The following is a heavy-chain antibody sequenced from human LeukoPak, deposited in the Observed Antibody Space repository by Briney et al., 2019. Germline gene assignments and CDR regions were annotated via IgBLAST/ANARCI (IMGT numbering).Heavy chain of an antibody. CDR3: ARDLEGGAAAGMFDP. J-gene: IGHJ5*02. Sequence: PGRSLRLSCAASRFTFSSYAMHWVRQAPGKGLEWVAVISYDGSNKYYADSVKGRFTISRDNSKNTLYLQMNSLRAEDTAVYYCARDLEGGAAAGMFDPWGQGTLVTVSS. D-gene: IGHD6-13*01. CDR2: ISYDGSNK. V-gene: IGHV3-30-3*01. CDR1: RFTFSSYA.